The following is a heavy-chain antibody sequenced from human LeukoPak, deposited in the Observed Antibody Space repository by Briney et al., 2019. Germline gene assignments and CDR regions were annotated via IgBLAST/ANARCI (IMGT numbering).Heavy chain of an antibody. J-gene: IGHJ4*02. D-gene: IGHD4-17*01. CDR2: INPNSGGT. CDR1: GYTFTGYY. V-gene: IGHV1-2*02. Sequence: ASVKVSCKASGYTFTGYYMHWVPQAPGQGLEWMGWINPNSGGTNYAQKFQGRVTMTRDTSISTAYMELSRLRSDDTAVYYCARGDYGDYVLDYWGQGTLVTVSS. CDR3: ARGDYGDYVLDY.